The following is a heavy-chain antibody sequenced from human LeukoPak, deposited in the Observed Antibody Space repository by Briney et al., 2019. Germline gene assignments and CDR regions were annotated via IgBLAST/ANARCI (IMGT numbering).Heavy chain of an antibody. J-gene: IGHJ6*02. CDR1: GYTFTGYY. CDR3: ARGALITMIVVVPSNYGMDV. V-gene: IGHV1-2*02. CDR2: INPNSGGT. D-gene: IGHD3-22*01. Sequence: ASVKVSCKASGYTFTGYYMHWVRQAPGQGLEWMGWINPNSGGTNYAQKFQGRVTMTRNTSISTAYMELSSLRSEDTAVYYCARGALITMIVVVPSNYGMDVWGQGTTVTVSS.